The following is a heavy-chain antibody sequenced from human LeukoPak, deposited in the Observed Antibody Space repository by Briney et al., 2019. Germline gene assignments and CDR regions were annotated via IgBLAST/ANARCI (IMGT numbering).Heavy chain of an antibody. Sequence: SETLSLTCAVYGGSFSGYYWSWIRQPPGKGLEWIGEINHSGSTNYNPSLKSRVSISVDTSKNHFVLNLTSVTAADTAVYFCARRVGFYGSGSLNYFDPWGQGILVSASS. CDR1: GGSFSGYY. CDR2: INHSGST. J-gene: IGHJ5*01. CDR3: ARRVGFYGSGSLNYFDP. D-gene: IGHD3-10*01. V-gene: IGHV4-34*01.